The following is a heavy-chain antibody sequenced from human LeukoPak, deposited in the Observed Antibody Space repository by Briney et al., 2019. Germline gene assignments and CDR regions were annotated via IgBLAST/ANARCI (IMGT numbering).Heavy chain of an antibody. D-gene: IGHD6-19*01. CDR1: GFTLSSYE. V-gene: IGHV3-48*03. CDR2: ISDRGTTI. J-gene: IGHJ4*02. CDR3: VRESYGSGWYYYFDY. Sequence: PGGSLRLSCAASGFTLSSYEMNWVRQAPGKGLEWVSHISDRGTTIYYADSVKGRFTISRDNAKSSLYLQMNSLRAEDTAVYYCVRESYGSGWYYYFDYWGQGTLVTVSS.